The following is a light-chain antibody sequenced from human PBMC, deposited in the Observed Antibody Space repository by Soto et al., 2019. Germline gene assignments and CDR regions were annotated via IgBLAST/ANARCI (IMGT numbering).Light chain of an antibody. V-gene: IGKV1-5*01. Sequence: DIQMTQSPSTLSASVGDRVTITCRASQSINNWLAWYQQKPGKAPKLLIYDASTLDFGFPSRFSGSGFGTEFSRTISSLQPDDFATLYCQHYKSYSYTFGHGTKLEVK. CDR3: QHYKSYSYT. CDR1: QSINNW. CDR2: DAS. J-gene: IGKJ2*01.